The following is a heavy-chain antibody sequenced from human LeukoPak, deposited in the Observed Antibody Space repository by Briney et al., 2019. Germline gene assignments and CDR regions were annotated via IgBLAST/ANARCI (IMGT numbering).Heavy chain of an antibody. V-gene: IGHV3-13*04. J-gene: IGHJ4*02. CDR1: GFTFSSYD. CDR2: IGTAGDT. D-gene: IGHD2-2*01. CDR3: ARGPGYCSSTSCYFDY. Sequence: GGSLRLSCAASGFTFSSYDMHWVRQATGKGLEWVSAIGTAGDTYYPGSVKGRFTISRENAKNSLYLQMNSLRAGDTAVYYCARGPGYCSSTSCYFDYWGQGTLVTVSS.